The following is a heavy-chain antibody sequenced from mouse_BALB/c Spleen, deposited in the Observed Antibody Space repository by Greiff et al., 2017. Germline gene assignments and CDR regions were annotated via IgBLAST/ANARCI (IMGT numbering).Heavy chain of an antibody. V-gene: IGHV10-3*03. CDR3: VGEGITGWYFDV. Sequence: EVKLVQSGGGFVQPKGSLKFSCAASGFTFNTYAMHWVCQAPGKGLEWVARIRSKSNNYATYYADPVKDRFTISRDDSQSMLYLQMNNLKTEDTATYYCVGEGITGWYFDVWGAGTTVTVSS. CDR2: IRSKSNNYAT. CDR1: GFTFNTYA. J-gene: IGHJ1*01.